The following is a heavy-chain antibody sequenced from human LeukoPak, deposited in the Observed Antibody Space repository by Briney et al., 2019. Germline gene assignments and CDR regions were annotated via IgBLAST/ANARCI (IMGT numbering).Heavy chain of an antibody. V-gene: IGHV1-58*01. CDR2: IVVGSGNT. D-gene: IGHD3-22*01. CDR3: AAEHDYYDSSGYSN. J-gene: IGHJ4*02. CDR1: GFTFTSSA. Sequence: GTSVKVSCKASGFTFTSSAVQWVRQARGQRLEWIGWIVVGSGNTNYAQKFQERVTITRDMSTSTAYMELSSLRSEDTAVYYCAAEHDYYDSSGYSNWGQGTLVTVSS.